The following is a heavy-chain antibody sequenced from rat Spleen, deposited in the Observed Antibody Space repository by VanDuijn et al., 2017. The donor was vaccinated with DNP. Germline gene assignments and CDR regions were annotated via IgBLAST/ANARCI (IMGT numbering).Heavy chain of an antibody. CDR1: GFTFSDYN. CDR2: IIYDGSRT. V-gene: IGHV5S10*01. Sequence: EVQLVESGGGLVQPGRSLKLSCAASGFTFSDYNMAWVRQAPKKGLEWVATIIYDGSRTYYRDSVKGRFTISRDNAKSTLYLRMDSLRPEDTPPYYCTPYYGYYWGQGVLVTVSS. CDR3: TPYYGYY. J-gene: IGHJ2*01. D-gene: IGHD1-6*01.